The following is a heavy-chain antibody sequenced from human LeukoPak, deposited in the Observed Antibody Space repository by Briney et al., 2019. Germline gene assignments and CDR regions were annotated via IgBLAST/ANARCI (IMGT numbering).Heavy chain of an antibody. D-gene: IGHD3-9*01. CDR2: ISSSSSYI. CDR3: AREGGGYYDILTGYYPVYYFDY. CDR1: GFTFSSYS. V-gene: IGHV3-21*01. Sequence: GGSLRLSCAASGFTFSSYSMNRVRQAPGKGLEWVSSISSSSSYIYYADSVKGRFTISRDNAKNSLYLQMNSLRAEDTAVYYCAREGGGYYDILTGYYPVYYFDYWGQGTLVTVSS. J-gene: IGHJ4*02.